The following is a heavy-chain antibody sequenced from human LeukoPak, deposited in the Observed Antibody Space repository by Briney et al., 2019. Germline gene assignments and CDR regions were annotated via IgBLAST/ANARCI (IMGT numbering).Heavy chain of an antibody. D-gene: IGHD6-13*01. CDR1: GFTFSTHE. J-gene: IGHJ4*02. V-gene: IGHV3-48*03. CDR3: ARTANFAAGYYIDY. CDR2: ISTSGTTI. Sequence: GGSLRLSCAASGFTFSTHEMHWVRQAPGKGLEWLSYISTSGTTIYYADSVEGRSTISRDNARNSLYLQMNSLRAEDTAVYYCARTANFAAGYYIDYWGQGTLVTVSS.